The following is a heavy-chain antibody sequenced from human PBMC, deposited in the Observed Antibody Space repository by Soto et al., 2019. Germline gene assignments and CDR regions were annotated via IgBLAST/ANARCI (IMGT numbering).Heavy chain of an antibody. CDR1: GFTFSSYG. Sequence: GGSLRLSCAASGFTFSSYGTHWVRQAPGKGLEWVAVISYDGSNKYYADSVKGRFTISRDNSKNTLFLQMNSLRPEDTAVYYCAKDYCSSTNCYNDYWGQGTRVTVSS. CDR2: ISYDGSNK. J-gene: IGHJ4*02. D-gene: IGHD2-2*02. CDR3: AKDYCSSTNCYNDY. V-gene: IGHV3-30*18.